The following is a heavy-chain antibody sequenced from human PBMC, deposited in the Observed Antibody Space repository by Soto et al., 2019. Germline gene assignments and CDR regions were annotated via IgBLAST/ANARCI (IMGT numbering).Heavy chain of an antibody. V-gene: IGHV4-30-2*01. CDR1: GGSFSGYS. D-gene: IGHD3-10*01. Sequence: PSETLSLTCAVYGGSFSGYSWSWIRQPPGKGLEWIGYIYHSGSTYYNPSLKSRVTISVDRSKNQFSLKLSSVTAADTAVYYCARDTGPYYYGMDVWGQGTTVTV. CDR2: IYHSGST. CDR3: ARDTGPYYYGMDV. J-gene: IGHJ6*02.